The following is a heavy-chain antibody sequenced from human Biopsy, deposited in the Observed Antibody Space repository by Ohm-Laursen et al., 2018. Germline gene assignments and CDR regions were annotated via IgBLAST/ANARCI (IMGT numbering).Heavy chain of an antibody. D-gene: IGHD6-19*01. V-gene: IGHV3-9*01. CDR2: ISWSSGTI. Sequence: SSLRLSCAASGFRFDDYAMQWVRQAPGKGLEWVSGISWSSGTIGYADSVKGRFTVSRDNAKNSLFLQMNSLRVEDTALYYFVKSAYSSGFWEASDYWGQGTLVTVSS. J-gene: IGHJ4*02. CDR3: VKSAYSSGFWEASDY. CDR1: GFRFDDYA.